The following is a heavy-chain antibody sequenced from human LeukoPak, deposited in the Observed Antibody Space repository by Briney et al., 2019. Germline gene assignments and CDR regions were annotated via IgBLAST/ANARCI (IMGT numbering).Heavy chain of an antibody. CDR2: ISGSGGST. J-gene: IGHJ4*02. Sequence: GGSLRLSCAASGFTFSSYAMSWVRQAPGKGLEWVSAISGSGGSTYYADSVKGRFTISRDNAENSLYLQMNNLRAEDTAVYYCARAKNYYNSGSYCVDYWGQGALVTVSS. CDR3: ARAKNYYNSGSYCVDY. D-gene: IGHD3-10*01. CDR1: GFTFSSYA. V-gene: IGHV3-23*01.